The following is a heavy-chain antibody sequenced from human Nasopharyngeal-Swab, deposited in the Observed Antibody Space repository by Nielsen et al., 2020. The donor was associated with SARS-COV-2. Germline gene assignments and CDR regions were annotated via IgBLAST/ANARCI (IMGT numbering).Heavy chain of an antibody. V-gene: IGHV3-48*02. CDR1: GFTFSSYS. Sequence: GESLKISCAASGFTFSSYSMNWVRQAPGKGLEWVSYISSSSSTIYYPDPVKGRFTISRDNPKNSLYLQMNSLRHEDTAVYYCASILGYSYGRGYYYGMDVWGRGTTVNGS. CDR3: ASILGYSYGRGYYYGMDV. D-gene: IGHD5-18*01. CDR2: ISSSSSTI. J-gene: IGHJ6*02.